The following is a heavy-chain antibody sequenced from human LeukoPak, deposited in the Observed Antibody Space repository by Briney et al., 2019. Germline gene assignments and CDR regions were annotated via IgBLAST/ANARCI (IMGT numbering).Heavy chain of an antibody. CDR1: GSTFSSNA. CDR2: ITASAAST. Sequence: GGSLRLSCAASGSTFSSNAMGWVRQAPGKGLEWVSAITASAASTYYADSVKGRFTISRDNSKNTLYLQMNSLRAEDTAVYYCAKDYSSSWSVSDYWGQGTLVTVSS. CDR3: AKDYSSSWSVSDY. D-gene: IGHD6-13*01. V-gene: IGHV3-23*01. J-gene: IGHJ4*02.